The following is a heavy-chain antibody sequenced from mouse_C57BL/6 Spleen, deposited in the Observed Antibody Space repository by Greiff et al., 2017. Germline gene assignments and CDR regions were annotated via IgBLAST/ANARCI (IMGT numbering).Heavy chain of an antibody. J-gene: IGHJ4*01. Sequence: DVHLVESGGGLVKPGGSLKLSCAASGFTFSSYAMSWVRQTPEKRLEWVATISDGGSYTYYPDNVKGRFTISRDNAKNNLYLQMSHLKSEDTAMYYCARDQNYDYGTVTSYYAMDYWGQGTSVTVSS. V-gene: IGHV5-4*01. D-gene: IGHD2-4*01. CDR1: GFTFSSYA. CDR3: ARDQNYDYGTVTSYYAMDY. CDR2: ISDGGSYT.